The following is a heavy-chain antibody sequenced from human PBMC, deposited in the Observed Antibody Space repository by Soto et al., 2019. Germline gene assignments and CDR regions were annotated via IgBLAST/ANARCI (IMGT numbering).Heavy chain of an antibody. V-gene: IGHV3-30*03. J-gene: IGHJ6*02. CDR2: MSYLRNNY. CDR3: ARGAGSGHPYYYYYGMDV. D-gene: IGHD3-3*01. CDR1: GFTFSTYG. Sequence: GGSLRLSCAASGFTFSTYGIHWVRQAPGKGLEWVAGMSYLRNNYYYADSVKGRFTISRDNSKNTLFLQMNSLRVEDTAVYYCARGAGSGHPYYYYYGMDVWGQGSTVTVSS.